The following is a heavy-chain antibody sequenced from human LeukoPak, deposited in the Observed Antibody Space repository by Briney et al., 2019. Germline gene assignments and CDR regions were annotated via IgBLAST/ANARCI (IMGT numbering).Heavy chain of an antibody. J-gene: IGHJ5*02. V-gene: IGHV3-48*04. Sequence: GGSLRLSCAASGFTFSSYSMNWVRQAPGKGLEWVSYISSSSSTIYYADSVKGRFTISRDNAKNSLYLQMNSLRADDTAVYYCARDSLWSGYYPYNWFDPWGQGTLVTVSS. CDR2: ISSSSSTI. CDR1: GFTFSSYS. D-gene: IGHD3-3*01. CDR3: ARDSLWSGYYPYNWFDP.